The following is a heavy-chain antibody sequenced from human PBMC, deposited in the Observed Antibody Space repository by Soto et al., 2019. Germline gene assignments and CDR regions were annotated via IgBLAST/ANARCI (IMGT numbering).Heavy chain of an antibody. J-gene: IGHJ4*02. CDR2: MQPSSGRT. CDR3: ARGVTAGVDY. V-gene: IGHV1-8*01. D-gene: IGHD2-21*02. CDR1: GYSFTSLD. Sequence: QVQLVQSGAEVREPGASVKVSCKASGYSFTSLDINWVRQTTGQGLEWMGWMQPSSGRTGYAQKFQGRVTMTRDTSINPAYMELSSLTSDDTAFYYCARGVTAGVDYWGQGTLFTVAS.